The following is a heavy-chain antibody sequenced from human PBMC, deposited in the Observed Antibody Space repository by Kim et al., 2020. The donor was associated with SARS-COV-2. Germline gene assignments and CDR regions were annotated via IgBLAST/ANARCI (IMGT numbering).Heavy chain of an antibody. D-gene: IGHD3-10*01. CDR1: GGSFSGYY. V-gene: IGHV4-34*01. CDR3: ARLWTMVRGKGPRHNWYFDL. CDR2: INHSGST. Sequence: SETLSLTCAVYGGSFSGYYWSWIRQPPGKGLEWIGEINHSGSTNYNPSLKSRVTISVDTSKNQFSLKLSSVTAADTAVYYCARLWTMVRGKGPRHNWYFDLWGRGTLVTVSS. J-gene: IGHJ2*01.